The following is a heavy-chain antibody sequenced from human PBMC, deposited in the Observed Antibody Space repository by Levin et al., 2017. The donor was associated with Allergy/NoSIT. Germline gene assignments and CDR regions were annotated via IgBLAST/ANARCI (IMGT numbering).Heavy chain of an antibody. CDR1: GGSIISDDYY. CDR3: ARRVAAARFDP. D-gene: IGHD2-15*01. CDR2: IYYSGYT. J-gene: IGHJ5*02. V-gene: IGHV4-39*01. Sequence: GSLRLSCTVSGGSIISDDYYWAWIRQPPGKGLEWIAKIYYSGYTYYNPSLKSRVTISADTSKNQFSLTLRSVTAADTALYYCARRVAAARFDPWGHGTLVTVSS.